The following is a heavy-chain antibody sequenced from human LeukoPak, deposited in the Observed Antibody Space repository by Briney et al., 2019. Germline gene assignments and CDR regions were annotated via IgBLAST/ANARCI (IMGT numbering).Heavy chain of an antibody. CDR1: GFTFSSYS. CDR3: ARGTMFPYYFDY. J-gene: IGHJ4*02. Sequence: GGSLRLSCAASGFTFSSYSMNWVRQAPGKGLEWVSFISSSSSYIYYADSVKGRFTISRDNAKNSLYLQMNSLRAEDTAVYYCARGTMFPYYFDYWGQGTLVTVSS. CDR2: ISSSSSYI. D-gene: IGHD3-10*02. V-gene: IGHV3-21*01.